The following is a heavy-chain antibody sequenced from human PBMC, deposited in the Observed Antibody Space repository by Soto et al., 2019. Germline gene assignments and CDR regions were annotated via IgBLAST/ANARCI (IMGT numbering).Heavy chain of an antibody. CDR2: IYVTGAV. J-gene: IGHJ5*02. Sequence: SETLSLTCSVPGAALNSGNYYWSWIRQVPGKGLEWIGHIYVTGAVDYNPSLRDRITISQDTSERQFSLNLRLVTAADTAVYYCARLRIATNNYKWFDPWGQGTRGTVSS. CDR3: ARLRIATNNYKWFDP. V-gene: IGHV4-31*03. CDR1: GAALNSGNYY. D-gene: IGHD2-21*01.